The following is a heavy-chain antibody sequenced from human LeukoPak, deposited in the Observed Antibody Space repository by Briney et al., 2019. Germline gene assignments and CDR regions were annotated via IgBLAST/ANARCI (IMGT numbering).Heavy chain of an antibody. D-gene: IGHD3/OR15-3a*01. J-gene: IGHJ3*02. CDR1: GFTFNNYA. Sequence: GGSLRLSCAASGFTFNNYAMTWVRQAPGKGLEWVSTISGSGGSTYYAGSVRGRFTISRDNSNNTLYLHMNSLRADDTAVYYCAKDLSCVSGLLDCQTAFDIWGQGTMVTVSS. CDR2: ISGSGGST. CDR3: AKDLSCVSGLLDCQTAFDI. V-gene: IGHV3-23*01.